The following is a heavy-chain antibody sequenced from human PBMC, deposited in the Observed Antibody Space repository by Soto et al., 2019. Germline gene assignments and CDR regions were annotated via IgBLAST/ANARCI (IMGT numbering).Heavy chain of an antibody. CDR3: AIDLAFDI. CDR2: IYYSGIT. J-gene: IGHJ3*02. CDR1: GDSISNYGSY. Sequence: SETLSLTCTVSGDSISNYGSYWSWIRQHPGKGLEWIGYIYYSGITHYNPSLESRVTISVDTSKDQFSLRLSSVTAADTAVYYCAIDLAFDIWGQGTMVTVSS. V-gene: IGHV4-31*03.